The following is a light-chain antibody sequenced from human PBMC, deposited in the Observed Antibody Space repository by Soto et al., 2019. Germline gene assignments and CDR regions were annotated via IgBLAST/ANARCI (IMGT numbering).Light chain of an antibody. CDR3: HQRQSWPRT. CDR1: QTVRNNY. CDR2: DAS. Sequence: EFLLTQSPGTLSLSPGERATLSCRASQTVRNNYLAWYQQKPGQAPRLLIYDASSRATGIPDRFSGGGSGTDFTLTISDVEPEDFAVYYCHQRQSWPRTFGQGTKVDIK. V-gene: IGKV3D-20*02. J-gene: IGKJ1*01.